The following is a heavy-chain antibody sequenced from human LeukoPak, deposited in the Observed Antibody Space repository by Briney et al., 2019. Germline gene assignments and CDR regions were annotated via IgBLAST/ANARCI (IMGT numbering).Heavy chain of an antibody. CDR3: AKDSGIMITFGGVIGFDY. J-gene: IGHJ4*02. V-gene: IGHV3-9*01. CDR2: ISWNSGSI. CDR1: GLTFDDYA. D-gene: IGHD3-16*02. Sequence: GGSLRLSCAASGLTFDDYAMHWVRQAPGKGLEWVSGISWNSGSIGYADSVKGRFTISRDNAKNSLYLQMNSLRVEDTALYYCAKDSGIMITFGGVIGFDYWGQGTLVTVSS.